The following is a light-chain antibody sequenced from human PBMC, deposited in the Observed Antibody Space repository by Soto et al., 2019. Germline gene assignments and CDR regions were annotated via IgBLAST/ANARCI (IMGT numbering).Light chain of an antibody. CDR2: GAS. J-gene: IGKJ1*01. V-gene: IGKV1-9*01. Sequence: IQVTQSPSSLSASVGDRVTITCRASQGISSILAWYQQKPGRAPKLLIFGASTLQSGVPSRFSGSGSGTDFTLTISSLQPEDFATYFCQQLNSYPPWTFGQGTKVDI. CDR1: QGISSI. CDR3: QQLNSYPPWT.